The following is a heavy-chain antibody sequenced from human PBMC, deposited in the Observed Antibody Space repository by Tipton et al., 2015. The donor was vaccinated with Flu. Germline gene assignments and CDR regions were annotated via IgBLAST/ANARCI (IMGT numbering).Heavy chain of an antibody. J-gene: IGHJ3*02. Sequence: TLSLTCAVSGGSVTRSSHYWSWIRQPPGKGLEWIGYIYYSGSISYNPSLKSRVTISVDTSKNQFSLKPSSVTAADTAVYYCARDLRGYSGYTGGDAFEIWGQGTMVSVSS. D-gene: IGHD5-12*01. CDR2: IYYSGSI. V-gene: IGHV4-61*01. CDR1: GGSVTRSSHY. CDR3: ARDLRGYSGYTGGDAFEI.